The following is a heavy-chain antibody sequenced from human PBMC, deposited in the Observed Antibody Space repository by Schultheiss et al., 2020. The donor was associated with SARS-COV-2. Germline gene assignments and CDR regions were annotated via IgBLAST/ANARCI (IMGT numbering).Heavy chain of an antibody. V-gene: IGHV4-61*08. J-gene: IGHJ6*02. CDR3: ARGGRDGYMGYYYYYGMDV. CDR2: IYYSGST. D-gene: IGHD5-24*01. Sequence: SETLSLTCTFSGFSLSTSGMRVSWIRQPPGKALEWIGYIYYSGSTNYNPSLKSRVTISVDTSKNQFSLKLSSVTAADTAVYYCARGGRDGYMGYYYYYGMDVWGQGTTVTVSS. CDR1: GFSLSTSGMR.